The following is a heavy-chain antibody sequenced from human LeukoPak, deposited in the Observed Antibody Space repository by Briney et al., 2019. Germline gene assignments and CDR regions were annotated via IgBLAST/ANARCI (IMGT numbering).Heavy chain of an antibody. J-gene: IGHJ4*02. D-gene: IGHD5-18*01. V-gene: IGHV4-34*01. CDR3: AGGTHGGYSYGYY. CDR1: GGSFSGYY. Sequence: SETLSLTCAVYGGSFSGYYWSWIRQPPGKGLEWIGEINHSGSTNYNPSLKSRVTISVDTSKNQFSLKLSSVTAADTAVYYCAGGTHGGYSYGYYWGQGTLVTVSS. CDR2: INHSGST.